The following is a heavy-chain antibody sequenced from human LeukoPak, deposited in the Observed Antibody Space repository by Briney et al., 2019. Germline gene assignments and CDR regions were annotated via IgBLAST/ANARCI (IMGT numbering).Heavy chain of an antibody. J-gene: IGHJ5*02. Sequence: ASVKVSCKASGYSVINHGISWVRQAPGQGLEWMGWIYSYNGNTTYAQKFQGRVTMTTDTSTTTAYMELRSLRSDDTAVYYCARDDEEFGELSWFDPWGQGTLVTVSS. V-gene: IGHV1-18*01. CDR2: IYSYNGNT. CDR1: GYSVINHG. CDR3: ARDDEEFGELSWFDP. D-gene: IGHD3-10*01.